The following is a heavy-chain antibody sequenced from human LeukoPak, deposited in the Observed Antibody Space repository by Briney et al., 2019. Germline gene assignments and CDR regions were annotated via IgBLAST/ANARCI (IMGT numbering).Heavy chain of an antibody. CDR3: ARADSGSYTYYFDY. V-gene: IGHV1-2*02. D-gene: IGHD3-10*01. CDR1: GGTLSSYA. CDR2: INPNSGGT. J-gene: IGHJ4*02. Sequence: ASVKVSCKASGGTLSSYAISWVRQAPGQGLEWMGWINPNSGGTNYAQKFQGRVTMTRDTSISTAYMELSRLRSDDTAVYYCARADSGSYTYYFDYWGQGTLVTVSS.